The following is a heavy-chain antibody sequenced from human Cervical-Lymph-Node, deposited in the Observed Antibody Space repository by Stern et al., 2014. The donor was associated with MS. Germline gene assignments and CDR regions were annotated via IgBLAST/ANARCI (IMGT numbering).Heavy chain of an antibody. V-gene: IGHV4-61*02. Sequence: VQLEESGPGLVKPSQTLSLTCTVSGGSISSGNYYWSWIRQPAGEGLEWIGRIYSSGSTQYNPPLKSRVTISADTSTNHFSLRLSSVTAADTAVYYCARGNYDVLTDNGGHGFDIWGQGTMVTVSS. CDR1: GGSISSGNYY. CDR2: IYSSGST. D-gene: IGHD3-9*01. J-gene: IGHJ3*02. CDR3: ARGNYDVLTDNGGHGFDI.